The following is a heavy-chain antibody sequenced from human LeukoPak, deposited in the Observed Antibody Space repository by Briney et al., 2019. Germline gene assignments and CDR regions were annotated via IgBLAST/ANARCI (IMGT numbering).Heavy chain of an antibody. V-gene: IGHV3-23*01. Sequence: GGSLRLSCAASGFTFISYAMSWVRQAPGKGLEWVSAISGSGGSTNYADSVKGRFTISRDNSKNTLYLQMNSLRAEDTAVYYCAKRGRRGVVVPAAAFDYWGQGTLVTVSS. CDR3: AKRGRRGVVVPAAAFDY. CDR2: ISGSGGST. D-gene: IGHD2-2*01. J-gene: IGHJ4*02. CDR1: GFTFISYA.